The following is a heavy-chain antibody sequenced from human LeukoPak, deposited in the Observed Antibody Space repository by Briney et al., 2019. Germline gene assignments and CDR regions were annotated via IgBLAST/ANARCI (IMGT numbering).Heavy chain of an antibody. D-gene: IGHD3-3*01. V-gene: IGHV3-11*01. CDR1: GFTFSDYY. Sequence: PGGSLRLSCAASGFTFSDYYMSWIRQAPGKGLEWVSYISSSGSTIYYADSVKGRFTVSRDNAKNSLYLQMNSLRAEDTAVYYCARVFYDDFWRPHNYMDVWGKGTTVTVSS. CDR2: ISSSGSTI. CDR3: ARVFYDDFWRPHNYMDV. J-gene: IGHJ6*03.